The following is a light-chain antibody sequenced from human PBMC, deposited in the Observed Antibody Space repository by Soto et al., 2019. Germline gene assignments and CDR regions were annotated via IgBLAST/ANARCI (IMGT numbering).Light chain of an antibody. Sequence: EIVLTQSPGTLSLSPGERXXXXXXASQSVRSNFLAWYQQKPGQAPRLLIYGASNRATGIPDRFSGSGSGTDFTLTITRLEAEDFAMYYCQRYDSLRTFGQGTKVDI. CDR3: QRYDSLRT. CDR2: GAS. CDR1: QSVRSNF. J-gene: IGKJ1*01. V-gene: IGKV3-20*01.